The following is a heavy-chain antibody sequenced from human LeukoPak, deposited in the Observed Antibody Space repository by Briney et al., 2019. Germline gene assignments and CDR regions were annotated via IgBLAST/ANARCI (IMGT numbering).Heavy chain of an antibody. CDR2: ISSSGSTI. J-gene: IGHJ4*02. CDR1: GFTFSDYY. D-gene: IGHD6-13*01. CDR3: ARTPAESWPPAVGYFDY. V-gene: IGHV3-11*01. Sequence: GGSLRLSCAASGFTFSDYYMSWIRQAPGKGLEWVSYISSSGSTIYYADSVKGRFTISRDNAKNSLYLQMNSLRAEDTAVYYRARTPAESWPPAVGYFDYWGQGTLATVSS.